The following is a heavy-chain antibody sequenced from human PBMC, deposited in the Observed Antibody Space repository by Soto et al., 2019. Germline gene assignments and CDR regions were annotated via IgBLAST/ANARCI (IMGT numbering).Heavy chain of an antibody. V-gene: IGHV4-30-4*01. CDR1: GGSISSGDYY. J-gene: IGHJ6*02. D-gene: IGHD3-22*01. CDR3: ARGTPYDNYGMDV. CDR2: IYYSGST. Sequence: SETLSLTCTVSGGSISSGDYYWSWIRQPPGKGLEWIGYIYYSGSTYYNPSLKSRVTISVDTSKNQFSLKLSSVTAADTAVYYCARGTPYDNYGMDVWGQGTTVTVSS.